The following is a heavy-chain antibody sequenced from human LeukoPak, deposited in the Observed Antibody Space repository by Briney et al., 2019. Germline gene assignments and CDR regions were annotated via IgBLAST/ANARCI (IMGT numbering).Heavy chain of an antibody. V-gene: IGHV3-23*01. CDR1: GFTFSSYA. J-gene: IGHJ4*02. CDR2: ISVSGAGT. Sequence: GGSLRLSCSASGFTFSSYAVSWVRQAPGKGLEWVSAISVSGAGTYYADSVKGRFTISRDNSKNTLYLQMNSLRAEDTAVYYCAREGVRGSGSYYNVKDYWGQGTLVTVSS. D-gene: IGHD3-10*01. CDR3: AREGVRGSGSYYNVKDY.